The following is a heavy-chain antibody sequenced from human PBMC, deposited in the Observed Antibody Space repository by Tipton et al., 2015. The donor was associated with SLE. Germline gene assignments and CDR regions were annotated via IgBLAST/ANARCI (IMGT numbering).Heavy chain of an antibody. CDR3: ARQVAGTDYFDY. CDR2: INHSGST. J-gene: IGHJ4*02. CDR1: GGSFSGYY. V-gene: IGHV4-34*01. Sequence: TLSLTCAVYGGSFSGYYWSWIRQPPGKGLEWIGEINHSGSTNYSPSLKSRVTISVDTSKNQFSLKLTSVTAADTAVYYCARQVAGTDYFDYWGQGTLVTVSS. D-gene: IGHD6-19*01.